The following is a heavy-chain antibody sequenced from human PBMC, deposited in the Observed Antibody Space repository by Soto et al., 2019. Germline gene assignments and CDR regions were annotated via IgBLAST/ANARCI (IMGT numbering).Heavy chain of an antibody. CDR3: ATNSGYLRGHWFDP. V-gene: IGHV4-39*01. CDR2: IYYSGST. Sequence: SETLSLTCTVSGGSISSSSYYWGWIRQPPGKGLEWIGSIYYSGSTYYNRSLKGQVTISVDTPKDQFSLKLSSVTAADTAVYYCATNSGYLRGHWFDPWGQGTLVTVSS. J-gene: IGHJ5*02. D-gene: IGHD5-12*01. CDR1: GGSISSSSYY.